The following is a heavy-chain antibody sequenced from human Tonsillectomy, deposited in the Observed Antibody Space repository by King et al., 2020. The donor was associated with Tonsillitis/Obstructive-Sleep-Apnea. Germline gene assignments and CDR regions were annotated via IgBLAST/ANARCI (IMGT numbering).Heavy chain of an antibody. CDR3: AKHGSGYNDYYNYYMDV. V-gene: IGHV3-9*01. J-gene: IGHJ6*03. CDR2: ISWNSGSI. Sequence: VQLVESGGGLVQPGRSLRLSCAASGFTFDDYAMRWVRQAPGKGLEWVSGISWNSGSIGYADSVKGRFTIFRDNAKNSLYLQMNSLRAEDTALYYCAKHGSGYNDYYNYYMDVWGKGTTVTVSS. D-gene: IGHD5-24*01. CDR1: GFTFDDYA.